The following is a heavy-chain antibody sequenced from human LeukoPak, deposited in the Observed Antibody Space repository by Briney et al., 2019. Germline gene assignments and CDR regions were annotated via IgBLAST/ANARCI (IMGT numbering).Heavy chain of an antibody. CDR2: INPNSGGT. V-gene: IGHV1-2*02. D-gene: IGHD4-17*01. CDR1: GSTFTGYY. J-gene: IGHJ6*02. Sequence: GASVKVSCKASGSTFTGYYMHWVRPAPGQGLEWMGWINPNSGGTNYAQKFQGRVTMTRDTSISTAYMELSRLRSDDTAVYYCAGRLRGNYYYYYGMDVWGQGTTVTVSS. CDR3: AGRLRGNYYYYYGMDV.